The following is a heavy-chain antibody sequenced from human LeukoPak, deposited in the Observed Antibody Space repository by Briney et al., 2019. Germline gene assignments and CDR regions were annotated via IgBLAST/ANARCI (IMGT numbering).Heavy chain of an antibody. CDR2: IGGTGVRT. Sequence: GGSLRLSCASSGFTFSSYALLWVRQAPAKGLEWVSTIGGTGVRTYYADSVKGRFTISRNNSKNTLYLQINSLRAEDTAVYFCAKDRLGGPYFFHYWGQGTLVTVPS. CDR3: AKDRLGGPYFFHY. CDR1: GFTFSSYA. D-gene: IGHD3-16*01. J-gene: IGHJ4*02. V-gene: IGHV3-23*01.